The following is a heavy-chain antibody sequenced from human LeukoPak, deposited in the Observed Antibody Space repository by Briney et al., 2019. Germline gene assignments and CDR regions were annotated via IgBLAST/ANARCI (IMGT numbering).Heavy chain of an antibody. D-gene: IGHD4-17*01. CDR1: GYTFTSYY. J-gene: IGHJ4*02. Sequence: GAPVKVSCKASGYTFTSYYMHWVRQAPGQGLEWMGIINPSGGSTSYAQKFQGRVTMTRDTSTSTVYMELSSLRSEDTAVYYCARLNYGDYLIDYWGQGTLVTVSS. CDR2: INPSGGST. CDR3: ARLNYGDYLIDY. V-gene: IGHV1-46*01.